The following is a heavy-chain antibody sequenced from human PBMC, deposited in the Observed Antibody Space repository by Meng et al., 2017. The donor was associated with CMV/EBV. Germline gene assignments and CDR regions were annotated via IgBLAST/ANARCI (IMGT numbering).Heavy chain of an antibody. CDR3: AKSQGYCSGGSCFIYDY. D-gene: IGHD2-15*01. CDR2: ISWNSGSI. V-gene: IGHV3-9*01. Sequence: SLKISCAASGFTFDDYAMHWVRQAPGKGLELVSGISWNSGSIGYADSVKGRFTISRDNAKNSLYLQMNSLRAEDTALYYCAKSQGYCSGGSCFIYDYWGQGTLVTVSS. CDR1: GFTFDDYA. J-gene: IGHJ4*02.